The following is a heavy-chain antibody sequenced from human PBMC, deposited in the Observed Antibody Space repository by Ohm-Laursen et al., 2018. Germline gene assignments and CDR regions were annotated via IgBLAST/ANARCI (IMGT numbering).Heavy chain of an antibody. Sequence: LRLSCAASGFTFSSYGMHWVRQAPGKGLEWVAVISYDGSNKYYADSVKGRFTISRDNSKNTLYLQMNSLRAEDTAVFYCAKGTAYQLLSHNWVDSWGQGTLVTVSS. CDR3: AKGTAYQLLSHNWVDS. J-gene: IGHJ5*01. D-gene: IGHD2-2*01. V-gene: IGHV3-30*18. CDR1: GFTFSSYG. CDR2: ISYDGSNK.